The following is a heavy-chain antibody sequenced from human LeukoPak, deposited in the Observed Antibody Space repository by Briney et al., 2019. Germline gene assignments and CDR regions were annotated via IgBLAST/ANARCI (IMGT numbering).Heavy chain of an antibody. CDR1: GGTFSSYA. CDR3: ARDFATAFRGAAAGVYFDY. V-gene: IGHV1-18*01. CDR2: ISAYNGNT. J-gene: IGHJ4*02. D-gene: IGHD6-13*01. Sequence: ASVKVSCKASGGTFSSYAISWVRQAPGQGLEWMGWISAYNGNTNYAQKLQGRVTMTTDTSTSTAYMELRSLRSDDTAVYYCARDFATAFRGAAAGVYFDYWGQGTLVTVSS.